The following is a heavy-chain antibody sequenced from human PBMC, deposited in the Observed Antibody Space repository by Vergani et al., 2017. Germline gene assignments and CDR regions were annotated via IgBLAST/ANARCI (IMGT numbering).Heavy chain of an antibody. CDR3: TTDRFDYGDYQY. CDR1: GFTFSSYS. V-gene: IGHV3-15*01. J-gene: IGHJ4*02. Sequence: EVQLVESGGGLVQPGGSLRLSCAASGFTFSSYSMNWVRQAPGKGLEWVGRIKSKTDGGTTDYAAPVKGRFTISRDDSKNTLYRQMNSLKTEDTAVYYCTTDRFDYGDYQYWGQGTLVTVSS. CDR2: IKSKTDGGTT. D-gene: IGHD4-17*01.